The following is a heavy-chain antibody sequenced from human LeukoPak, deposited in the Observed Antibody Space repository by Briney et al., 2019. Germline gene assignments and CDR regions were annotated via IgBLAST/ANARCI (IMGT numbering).Heavy chain of an antibody. D-gene: IGHD2-21*01. J-gene: IGHJ6*03. Sequence: GGSLRLSCAASGFTFSSYWMHWVRQAPGKGLVWVSRINSDGSSTSYADSVKGRFTISRDNAKNTLYLQMNSLRAEDTAVYYCARDRMVFIAGKGYYYYMDVWGKGTTVTVSS. CDR3: ARDRMVFIAGKGYYYYMDV. V-gene: IGHV3-74*01. CDR1: GFTFSSYW. CDR2: INSDGSST.